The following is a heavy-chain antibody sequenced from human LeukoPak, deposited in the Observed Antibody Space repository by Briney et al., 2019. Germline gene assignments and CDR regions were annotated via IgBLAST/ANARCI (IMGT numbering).Heavy chain of an antibody. CDR1: GFTFSSYY. CDR3: ASGDNMDV. CDR2: INQDASEK. Sequence: PGGSLRLSCAASGFTFSSYYMSWVRQAPGKGLEWVANINQDASEKNYVGSVKGRFTISRDNAKNSLYLQMNSLRAEDTALYYCASGDNMDVWGKGTTVTVSS. D-gene: IGHD3-3*01. V-gene: IGHV3-7*01. J-gene: IGHJ6*03.